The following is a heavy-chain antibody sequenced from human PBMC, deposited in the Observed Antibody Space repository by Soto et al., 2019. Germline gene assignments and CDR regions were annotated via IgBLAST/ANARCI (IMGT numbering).Heavy chain of an antibody. CDR1: EFIFNTYA. CDR3: AKRYCTDGYCHLDV. J-gene: IGHJ6*01. D-gene: IGHD2-8*01. V-gene: IGHV3-23*01. CDR2: INFSGGST. Sequence: QAWGSLGISCASSEFIFNTYAMNWVRQAPRKGLEWVSTINFSGGSTYYADSVKGRFTISIDNSKNTVYLQMNSLRAEDTAVYYCAKRYCTDGYCHLDVWGQGTTVTVSS.